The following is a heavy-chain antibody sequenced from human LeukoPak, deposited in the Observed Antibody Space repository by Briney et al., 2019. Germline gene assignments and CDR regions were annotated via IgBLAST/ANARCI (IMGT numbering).Heavy chain of an antibody. V-gene: IGHV6-1*01. J-gene: IGHJ4*02. CDR3: AREFMITIFGVVRRGFYFDY. Sequence: SQTLSLTCAISGDSVSSNGAAWNWIRQSPSRGLEWLGRTYYRSKWYNDYAVSVKSRITINPDTSKNQFSLQLNSVTPEDTAVYYCAREFMITIFGVVRRGFYFDYWGQGTLVTVSS. D-gene: IGHD3-3*01. CDR2: TYYRSKWYN. CDR1: GDSVSSNGAA.